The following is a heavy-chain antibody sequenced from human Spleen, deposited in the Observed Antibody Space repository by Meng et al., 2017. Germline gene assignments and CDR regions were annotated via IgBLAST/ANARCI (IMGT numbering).Heavy chain of an antibody. CDR3: STDRSWFDP. V-gene: IGHV3-15*01. J-gene: IGHJ5*02. CDR2: IKSKPDGGTA. Sequence: EVQLRADGAGLVKPGGAVRLSCATSGINFSTAWMTWFRQAPGKGLEWVGRIKSKPDGGTADYGAPVQGRFTISKDDSKNTLYLQMNSLKTEDTAVYYCSTDRSWFDPWGQGTLVTVSS. CDR1: GINFSTAW.